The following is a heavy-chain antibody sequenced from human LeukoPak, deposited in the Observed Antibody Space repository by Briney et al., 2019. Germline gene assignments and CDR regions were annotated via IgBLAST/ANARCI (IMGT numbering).Heavy chain of an antibody. Sequence: GGTLRLSCAASGFTFSSFAMNWVRQAPGKGLEWVADIWYNGSNKYYAESVKGRFTISRDNSRNTLYLQMNSLRAEDTAVYYCSRGGYGDYNNWFDPWGQGTLVIVSS. CDR3: SRGGYGDYNNWFDP. CDR2: IWYNGSNK. CDR1: GFTFSSFA. V-gene: IGHV3-33*08. J-gene: IGHJ5*02. D-gene: IGHD4-17*01.